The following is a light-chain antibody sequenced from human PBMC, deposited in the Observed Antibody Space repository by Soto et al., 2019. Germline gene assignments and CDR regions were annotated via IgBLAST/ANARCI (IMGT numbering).Light chain of an antibody. J-gene: IGLJ3*02. CDR3: ASWDDILYGQV. Sequence: QSALTQPPSASGPPGQRVTISCSGSTSNVGSNVVNWYQHFPGSAPKLLIYSDDLRPSWVPDRFSASKSGTSASLAISGLQFEDEADYYCASWDDILYGQVFGGGTKSPS. V-gene: IGLV1-44*01. CDR2: SDD. CDR1: TSNVGSNV.